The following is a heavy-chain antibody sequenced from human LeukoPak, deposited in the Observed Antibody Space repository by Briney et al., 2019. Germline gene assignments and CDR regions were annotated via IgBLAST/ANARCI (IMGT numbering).Heavy chain of an antibody. CDR1: GGSFSGYY. J-gene: IGHJ6*02. CDR3: ARGRRVVVPAAPASYYYYYGMDV. D-gene: IGHD2-2*01. CDR2: INHSGST. V-gene: IGHV4-34*01. Sequence: PSETLSLTCAVYGGSFSGYYWSWIRQPPGKGLEWIGEINHSGSTNYNPSLKSRVTISVDTSKNQFSLKLSSVTAADMAVYYCARGRRVVVPAAPASYYYYYGMDVWGQGTTVTVSS.